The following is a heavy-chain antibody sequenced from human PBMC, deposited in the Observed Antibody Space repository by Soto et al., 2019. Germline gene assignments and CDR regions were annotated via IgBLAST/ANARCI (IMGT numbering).Heavy chain of an antibody. V-gene: IGHV3-11*05. CDR2: ISSSSSYT. D-gene: IGHD3-10*01. Sequence: GGSLRLSCAASVFTFSDYYMSWIRQAPRKELERVSYISSSSSYTNHADSVKGRFTISRDNAKNSLYLQMNSMRAEDTAVYYCARDLLWFGEAQDGMDDWGQGTTVTVSS. J-gene: IGHJ6*02. CDR3: ARDLLWFGEAQDGMDD. CDR1: VFTFSDYY.